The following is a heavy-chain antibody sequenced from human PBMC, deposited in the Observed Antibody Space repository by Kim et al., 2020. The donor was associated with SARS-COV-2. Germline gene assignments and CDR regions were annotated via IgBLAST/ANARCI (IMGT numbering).Heavy chain of an antibody. CDR2: IYTSGST. J-gene: IGHJ4*02. V-gene: IGHV4-4*07. CDR1: GGSISSYY. CDR3: ARNRYCSSTSCPTGLDY. D-gene: IGHD2-2*01. Sequence: SETLSLTCTVSGGSISSYYWSWIRQPAGKGLEWIGRIYTSGSTNYNPSLKSRVTMSVDTSKNQFSLKLSSVTAADTAVYYCARNRYCSSTSCPTGLDYWGQGTLVTVSS.